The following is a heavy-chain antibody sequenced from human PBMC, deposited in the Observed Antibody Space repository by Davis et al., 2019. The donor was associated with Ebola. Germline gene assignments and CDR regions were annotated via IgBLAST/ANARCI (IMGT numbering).Heavy chain of an antibody. D-gene: IGHD3-10*01. V-gene: IGHV4-34*01. CDR3: ARVLVQGVIPRRHYYYYGMDV. CDR2: INHSGST. J-gene: IGHJ6*02. Sequence: MPSETLSLTCAVYAGSFSDYYWSWIRQPPGKGLEWIGEINHSGSTNYNPSLKSRVTISVDTSKNQFSLKLSSVTAEDTAVYYCARVLVQGVIPRRHYYYYGMDVWGQGTTVTVSS. CDR1: AGSFSDYY.